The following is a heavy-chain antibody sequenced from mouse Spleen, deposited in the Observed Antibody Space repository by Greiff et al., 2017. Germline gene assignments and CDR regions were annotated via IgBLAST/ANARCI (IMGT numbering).Heavy chain of an antibody. J-gene: IGHJ1*03. CDR3: AKQVYGNYGYFDV. Sequence: EVHLVESGGDLVKPGGSLKLSCAASGFTFSSYGMSWVRQTPDKRLEWVATISSGGSYTYYPDSVKGRFTISRDNAKNTLYLQMSSLKSEDTAMYYCAKQVYGNYGYFDVWGTGTTVTVSS. D-gene: IGHD2-1*01. V-gene: IGHV5-6*01. CDR2: ISSGGSYT. CDR1: GFTFSSYG.